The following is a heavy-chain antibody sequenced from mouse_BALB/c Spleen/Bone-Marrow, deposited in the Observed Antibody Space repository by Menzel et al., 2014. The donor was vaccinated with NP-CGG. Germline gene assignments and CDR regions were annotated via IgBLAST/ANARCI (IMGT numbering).Heavy chain of an antibody. CDR2: ISSGGGST. J-gene: IGHJ3*01. CDR1: GFAFSSYD. V-gene: IGHV5-12-1*01. Sequence: EVQVVESGGGLVKPGGSLKLSCAASGFAFSSYDMSWVRQTPEKRLEWVAYISSGGGSTYYSGTVKGRFTISRDNAKNTLYLQMSSLKSEDTAMYYCARQILRGFAYWGQGTLVTVSA. D-gene: IGHD1-1*01. CDR3: ARQILRGFAY.